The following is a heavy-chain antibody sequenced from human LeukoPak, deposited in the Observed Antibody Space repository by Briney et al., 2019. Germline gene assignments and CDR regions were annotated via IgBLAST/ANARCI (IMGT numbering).Heavy chain of an antibody. Sequence: PSQTLSLTCTVSGGSISSGGYYWSWIRQPPGKGLEWIGYIYHSGSTYYNPSLKSRVTISVDRSKNQFSLKLSSVTAADTAVYYCARESRKWLLDAFDIWGQGTMVTVSS. CDR2: IYHSGST. J-gene: IGHJ3*02. D-gene: IGHD3-22*01. CDR1: GGSISSGGYY. CDR3: ARESRKWLLDAFDI. V-gene: IGHV4-30-2*01.